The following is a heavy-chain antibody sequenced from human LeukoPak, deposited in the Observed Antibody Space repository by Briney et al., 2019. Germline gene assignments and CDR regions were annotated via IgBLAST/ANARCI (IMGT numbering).Heavy chain of an antibody. Sequence: GGSLRLSCAASGFIFSSFSMGWVRQAPGKGLKRVAYIKYDGSDKKYVDSVKGRFTISRDNAKNSLYLQMDSLRAEDTAVYYCARYSTAWYFDNWGQGTLVTVSS. CDR1: GFIFSSFS. CDR2: IKYDGSDK. D-gene: IGHD6-19*01. V-gene: IGHV3-7*01. J-gene: IGHJ4*02. CDR3: ARYSTAWYFDN.